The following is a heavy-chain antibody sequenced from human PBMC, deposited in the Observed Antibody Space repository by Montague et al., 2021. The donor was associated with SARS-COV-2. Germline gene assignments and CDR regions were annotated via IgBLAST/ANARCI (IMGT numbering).Heavy chain of an antibody. J-gene: IGHJ4*02. CDR3: ARGLGGAPPVVDN. D-gene: IGHD2-21*01. CDR2: IYRSGTT. CDR1: GGSISSGGYS. Sequence: TLSLTCAVSGGSISSGGYSWSWIRQPPGKGLEWIGYIYRSGTTYYSPSLKSRVTMSVDTSKNEISLRLTSVTAADTAVYYCARGLGGAPPVVDNWGRGTLVTVSS. V-gene: IGHV4-30-2*01.